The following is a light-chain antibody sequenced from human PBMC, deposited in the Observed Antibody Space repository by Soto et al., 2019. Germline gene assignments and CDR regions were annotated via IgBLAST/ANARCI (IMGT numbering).Light chain of an antibody. V-gene: IGLV1-40*01. CDR1: SSNIGAGYD. CDR3: QSYDSSLSAVV. J-gene: IGLJ2*01. Sequence: QSVLTQPPSVSGAPGQRVSISCTGSSSNIGAGYDVHWYERLPGTAPKLLIYQNNNRPSGVPDRFSGSKSGTSASLAITGLQAEDEADYYCQSYDSSLSAVVFGGGTKVTVL. CDR2: QNN.